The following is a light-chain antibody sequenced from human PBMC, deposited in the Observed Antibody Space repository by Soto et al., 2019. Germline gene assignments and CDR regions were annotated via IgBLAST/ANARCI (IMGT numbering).Light chain of an antibody. CDR2: WAS. V-gene: IGKV4-1*01. Sequence: DIVLTQSPESLAVSLGESVTINCRSSQSVSSASSSENYVAWYQQKPGQPPKLLIYWASTRESGVPDRFSASGFGTYFTLTISGLQAEDVAVYSCQQYSTVPYTFGQGTKLEIK. CDR1: QSVSSASSSENY. CDR3: QQYSTVPYT. J-gene: IGKJ2*01.